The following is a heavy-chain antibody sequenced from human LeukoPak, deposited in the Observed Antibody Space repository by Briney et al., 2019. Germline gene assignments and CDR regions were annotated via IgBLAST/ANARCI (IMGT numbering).Heavy chain of an antibody. CDR2: IYYSGST. J-gene: IGHJ4*02. Sequence: ASETLSLTCTVSGGSISSYYWSWIRQPPGKGLEWIGYIYYSGSTNYNPSLKSRVTISVDTSKNQFSLKLSSVTAADTAVYYCARTGIVGATPDYWGQGALVTVSS. D-gene: IGHD1-26*01. V-gene: IGHV4-59*01. CDR3: ARTGIVGATPDY. CDR1: GGSISSYY.